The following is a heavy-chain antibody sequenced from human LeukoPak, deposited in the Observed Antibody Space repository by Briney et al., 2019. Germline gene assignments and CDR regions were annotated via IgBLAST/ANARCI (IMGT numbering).Heavy chain of an antibody. CDR2: INPNSGGT. V-gene: IGHV1-2*06. J-gene: IGHJ4*02. CDR1: GYRFTGYY. CDR3: ARDYTFDY. Sequence: ASVKVSCRASGYRFTGYYIYWVRQAPGQGLEWMGRINPNSGGTKYAQKFQGRVTMTRDTSISTAYMELSRLTSDDTAVYYCARDYTFDYWGQGTLATVSS.